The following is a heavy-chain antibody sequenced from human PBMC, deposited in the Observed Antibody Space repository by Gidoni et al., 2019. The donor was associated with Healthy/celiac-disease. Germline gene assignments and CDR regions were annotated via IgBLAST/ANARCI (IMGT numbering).Heavy chain of an antibody. CDR2: IFSNDEK. CDR3: ARIRYYYDSSGYYPDVLPHYYFDY. V-gene: IGHV2-26*01. D-gene: IGHD3-22*01. Sequence: QVTLKESGPVLVKPTETLTLTCTVSGFSLSNARMGVSWIRQPPGKALEWLAHIFSNDEKSYSTSLKSRLTISKDTSKSQVVLTMTNMDPVDTATYYCARIRYYYDSSGYYPDVLPHYYFDYWGQGTLVTVSS. CDR1: GFSLSNARMG. J-gene: IGHJ4*02.